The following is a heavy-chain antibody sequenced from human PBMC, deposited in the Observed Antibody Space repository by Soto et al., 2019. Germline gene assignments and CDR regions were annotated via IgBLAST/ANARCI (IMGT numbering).Heavy chain of an antibody. V-gene: IGHV4-30-4*01. D-gene: IGHD4-17*01. J-gene: IGHJ4*02. CDR1: GASIYNGGYF. CDR2: IHNSGSP. CDR3: ARRLTVTKYYFDS. Sequence: SETLSLTCSVSGASIYNGGYFWSWIRQSPGKGLEWIGHIHNSGSPYNNPSLKSRVTISADTSKNQLSLKLSSVTAADTAVYYCARRLTVTKYYFDSWGQGTLVTVSS.